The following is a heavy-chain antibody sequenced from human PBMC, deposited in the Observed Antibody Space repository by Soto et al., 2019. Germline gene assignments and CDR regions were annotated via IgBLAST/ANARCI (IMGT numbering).Heavy chain of an antibody. Sequence: EVQLVESGGGLVQPGGSLRLSCAAAGFTFSSYSMNWVRQAPGKGLEWVSYISSSSSTIYYADSVKGRFTISRDNAKTSLYLQMNSLRDEDTAVYYCSWWLSPSWGQGTLVTVSS. CDR1: GFTFSSYS. CDR3: SWWLSPS. J-gene: IGHJ5*02. V-gene: IGHV3-48*02. CDR2: ISSSSSTI. D-gene: IGHD2-8*02.